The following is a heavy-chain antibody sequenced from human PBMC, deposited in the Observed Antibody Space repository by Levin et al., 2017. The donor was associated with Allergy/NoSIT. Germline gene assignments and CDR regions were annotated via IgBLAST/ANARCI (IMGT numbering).Heavy chain of an antibody. J-gene: IGHJ4*02. CDR1: GYTFTGYY. V-gene: IGHV1-2*03. Sequence: LVASVKVSCKASGYTFTGYYIHWVRQAPGEGLEWMGWINPKGGVTNYAQHFQGRVTMTRDTSISTAYMELRRLRSDDTAVYYCARGIGGYSTSWVTFWGQGTLVTVSS. CDR3: ARGIGGYSTSWVTF. D-gene: IGHD2/OR15-2a*01. CDR2: INPKGGVT.